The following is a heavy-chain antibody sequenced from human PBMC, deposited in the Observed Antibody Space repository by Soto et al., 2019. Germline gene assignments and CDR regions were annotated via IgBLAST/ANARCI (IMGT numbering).Heavy chain of an antibody. V-gene: IGHV3-7*03. CDR1: GFTFSSYW. D-gene: IGHD6-19*01. J-gene: IGHJ4*02. CDR2: IKQDGSEK. CDR3: ARADRDIALAVAGLFDY. Sequence: EVQLVESGGGLVQPGGSLRLSCAASGFTFSSYWMRWVRQAPGKGLEWVANIKQDGSEKYYVDSVKGRFTISRDNAKNSLYLQTNSLRAEDTAVYYCARADRDIALAVAGLFDYWGQGTLVTVSS.